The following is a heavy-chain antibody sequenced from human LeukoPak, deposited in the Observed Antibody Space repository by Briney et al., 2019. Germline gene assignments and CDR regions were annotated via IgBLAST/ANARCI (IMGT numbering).Heavy chain of an antibody. V-gene: IGHV3-23*01. D-gene: IGHD3-10*01. CDR2: ISGSGGST. CDR3: AKDGDGYYGSGSYSEY. J-gene: IGHJ4*02. Sequence: PGGSLRLSCEASGFTFDDYSMHWVRQAPGKGLEWVSAISGSGGSTYYTDSVKGRFTISRDNSNNTLYLQMNSLRAEDTAVYYCAKDGDGYYGSGSYSEYWGQGTLVTVSS. CDR1: GFTFDDYS.